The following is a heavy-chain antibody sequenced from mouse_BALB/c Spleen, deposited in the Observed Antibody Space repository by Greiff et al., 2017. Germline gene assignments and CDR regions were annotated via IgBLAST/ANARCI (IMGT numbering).Heavy chain of an antibody. Sequence: QVQLKQPGAELVKPGASVKLSCKASGYTFTSYWMHWVKQRPGRGLEWIGRIDPNSGGTKYNEKFKSKATLTVDKPSSTAYMQLSSLTSEDSAVYYCTRSGPTMITTGVAMDYWGQGTSVTVSS. CDR1: GYTFTSYW. D-gene: IGHD2-4*01. V-gene: IGHV1-62-3*01. CDR3: TRSGPTMITTGVAMDY. CDR2: IDPNSGGT. J-gene: IGHJ4*01.